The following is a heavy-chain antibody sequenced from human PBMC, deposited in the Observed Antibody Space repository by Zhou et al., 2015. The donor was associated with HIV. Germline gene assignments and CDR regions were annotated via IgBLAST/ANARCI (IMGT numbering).Heavy chain of an antibody. J-gene: IGHJ5*02. V-gene: IGHV1-69*12. CDR3: ATDSSSVKIPSYVRGAPS. CDR2: ILPVFGSP. CDR1: GGSLYSYI. Sequence: QVHLVQSGAEVKKPGSSVKVSCRASGGSLYSYIVSWVRQAPGQGLEWVGGILPVFGSPNYAQKFQDRVTITADGSTGTSYMELSSLTSADTAVYYCATDSSSVKIPSYVRGAPSWGLGTQVIVSS. D-gene: IGHD3-16*01.